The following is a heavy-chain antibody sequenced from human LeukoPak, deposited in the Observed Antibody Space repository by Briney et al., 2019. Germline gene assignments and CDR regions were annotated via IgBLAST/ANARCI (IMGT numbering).Heavy chain of an antibody. CDR3: ARLPYYDILTGVYYFDY. D-gene: IGHD3-9*01. CDR1: DGSLSSYY. CDR2: IYTSGST. Sequence: SETLSLTCTVSDGSLSSYYWNWIRQPAGKGLEWIGRIYTSGSTNYNPSLKSRVTMSVDTSKNQFSLKLSSVTAADTAVYYCARLPYYDILTGVYYFDYWGQGTLVTVSS. J-gene: IGHJ4*02. V-gene: IGHV4-4*07.